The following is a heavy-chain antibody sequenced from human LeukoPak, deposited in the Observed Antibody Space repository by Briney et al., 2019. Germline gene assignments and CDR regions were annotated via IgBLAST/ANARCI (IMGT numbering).Heavy chain of an antibody. V-gene: IGHV1-2*02. CDR3: ARGRLVYDFWSGYYWFDP. CDR2: INPNSGGT. J-gene: IGHJ5*02. CDR1: GYTFTGYY. Sequence: ASVKVSCKASGYTFTGYYMHWVRQAPGQGLEWMGWINPNSGGTNYAQKFRGRVTMTRDTSISTAYMELSRLRSDDTAVYHCARGRLVYDFWSGYYWFDPWGQGTLVTVSS. D-gene: IGHD3-3*01.